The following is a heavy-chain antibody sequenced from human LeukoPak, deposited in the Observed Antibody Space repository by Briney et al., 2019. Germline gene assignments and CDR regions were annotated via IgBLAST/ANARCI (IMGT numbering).Heavy chain of an antibody. Sequence: GGSLRLSCAASGFTFSDYYMSWIRQAPGKGLEWVSYISSSSSYTNYADSVKGRFTISRDNAKNSLYLQMNSLRAEDTAVYYCARGEGELGVDYWGQGTLVTASS. V-gene: IGHV3-11*06. CDR3: ARGEGELGVDY. CDR1: GFTFSDYY. D-gene: IGHD7-27*01. J-gene: IGHJ4*02. CDR2: ISSSSSYT.